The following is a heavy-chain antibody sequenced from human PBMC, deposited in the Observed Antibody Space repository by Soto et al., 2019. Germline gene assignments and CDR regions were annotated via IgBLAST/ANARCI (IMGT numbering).Heavy chain of an antibody. Sequence: GASVKVSCKASGGTFSSYAISWVRQAPGQGLEWMGGIIPIFGTANYAQKFQGRVTITADESTSTAYMELSSLRSEDTAVYYCARARDPQVLRYFDWLPPPLYYYYGMDVWGQGTTVTV. V-gene: IGHV1-69*13. CDR3: ARARDPQVLRYFDWLPPPLYYYYGMDV. D-gene: IGHD3-9*01. CDR2: IIPIFGTA. CDR1: GGTFSSYA. J-gene: IGHJ6*02.